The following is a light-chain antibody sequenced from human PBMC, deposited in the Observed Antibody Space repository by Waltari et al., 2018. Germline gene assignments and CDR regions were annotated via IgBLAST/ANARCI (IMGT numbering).Light chain of an antibody. CDR3: QNHERLPAT. CDR2: AAS. CDR1: QRISNY. J-gene: IGKJ1*01. V-gene: IGKV3-20*01. Sequence: VLTQSPGTLSLSPGETATLSGRASQRISNYLVWYQQRPGHAPRLLIYAASTRATGVPDRFSGSGYGTDFNLTVSRMEPEDFAVYYCQNHERLPATFGQGTKVEIK.